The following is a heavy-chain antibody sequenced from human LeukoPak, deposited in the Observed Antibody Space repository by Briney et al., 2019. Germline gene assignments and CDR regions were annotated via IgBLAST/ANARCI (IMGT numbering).Heavy chain of an antibody. J-gene: IGHJ4*02. V-gene: IGHV3-21*01. CDR1: GFTLSSYS. Sequence: GGSLRLSCAASGFTLSSYSMNWVRQAPGKGLEWVSSISSSSSYIYYADSVKGRFTISRDNAKNSLYLQMNSLRAEDTAVYYCARDKRDTAMVPFDYWGQGTLVTVSS. CDR3: ARDKRDTAMVPFDY. CDR2: ISSSSSYI. D-gene: IGHD5-18*01.